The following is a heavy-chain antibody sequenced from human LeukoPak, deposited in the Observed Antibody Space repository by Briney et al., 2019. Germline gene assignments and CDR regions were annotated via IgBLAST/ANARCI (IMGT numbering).Heavy chain of an antibody. CDR1: GGSISSSSYY. CDR2: IYYSGST. V-gene: IGHV4-39*01. D-gene: IGHD3-10*01. CDR3: ASSAVRLNWFDP. J-gene: IGHJ5*02. Sequence: SETLSLTCTVPGGSISSSSYYWGWIRQPPGKGLEWIGSIYYSGSTYYNPSLKSRVTISVDTSKNQFSLKLSSVTAADTAVYYCASSAVRLNWFDPWGQGTLVTVSS.